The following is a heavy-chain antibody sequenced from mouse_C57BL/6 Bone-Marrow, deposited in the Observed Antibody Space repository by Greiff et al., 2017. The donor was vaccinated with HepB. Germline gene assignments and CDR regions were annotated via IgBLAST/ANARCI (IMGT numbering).Heavy chain of an antibody. CDR2: IYPGRGST. Sequence: QVQLQQPGAELVKPGASVKMSCKASGYTFTSYWLTWVKQRPGQGLEWIGDIYPGRGSTNYNEKFKSKATLTVDTSSSTAYMQLSSLTSEDSAVYYCARGSFAYWGQGTLVTVSA. J-gene: IGHJ3*01. CDR1: GYTFTSYW. V-gene: IGHV1-55*01. CDR3: ARGSFAY.